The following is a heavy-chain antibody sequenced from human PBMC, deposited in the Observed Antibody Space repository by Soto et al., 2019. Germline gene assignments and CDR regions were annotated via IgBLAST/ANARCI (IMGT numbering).Heavy chain of an antibody. CDR1: GGSISSGGYY. CDR2: IYYSGST. V-gene: IGHV4-31*03. CDR3: ARASGIVVFIDY. D-gene: IGHD2-2*01. Sequence: QVQLQESGPGLVKPSQTLSLTCTVSGGSISSGGYYWNWIRQHPGKGLEWIGYIYYSGSTYYNPSLKSRVTISVDTSKNQFSLKLSSVTAADTVVYYCARASGIVVFIDYWGQGTLVTVSS. J-gene: IGHJ4*02.